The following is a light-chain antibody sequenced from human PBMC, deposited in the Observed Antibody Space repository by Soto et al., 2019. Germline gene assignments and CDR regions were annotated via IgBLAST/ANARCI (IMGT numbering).Light chain of an antibody. CDR2: DES. CDR1: QSIANF. J-gene: IGKJ4*01. Sequence: DVQMTQSRSSLSASVGDRVTITCKANQSIANFLNWFQHKPGEAPKLLISDESHWELGVPSRFSGSRSGTDFVLALSNLQAEDVATDFCQQYEDQPLTFGGGTKVDI. CDR3: QQYEDQPLT. V-gene: IGKV1-33*01.